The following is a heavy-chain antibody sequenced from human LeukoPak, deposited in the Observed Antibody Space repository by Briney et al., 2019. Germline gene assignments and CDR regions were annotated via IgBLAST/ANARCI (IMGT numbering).Heavy chain of an antibody. CDR1: GGSISPYY. CDR3: ARVPPPLDSFGADS. J-gene: IGHJ5*02. V-gene: IGHV4-59*01. Sequence: PSETLSLTCTVSGGSISPYYWTWIRQPPGKGLESIGYIYYTGSTNYSPSHKSRVTISLDTSRSQFSLKLSSVTAADTAVYYCARVPPPLDSFGADSWGQGTLVTVSS. CDR2: IYYTGST. D-gene: IGHD3-10*01.